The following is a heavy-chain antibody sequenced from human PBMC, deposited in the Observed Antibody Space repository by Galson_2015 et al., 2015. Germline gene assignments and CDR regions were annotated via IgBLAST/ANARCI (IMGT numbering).Heavy chain of an antibody. CDR3: AIGHVFDF. V-gene: IGHV3-15*01. J-gene: IGHJ4*02. CDR2: IKSKPDGGTT. CDR1: GFTFSNAW. Sequence: SLRLSCAGSGFTFSNAWMNWVRQAPGKGLEWVARIKSKPDGGTTDYAAPVKGRFTISRDDSKNTAYLQMNSLQTEDTAVYYCAIGHVFDFWGQGTLVTVSS.